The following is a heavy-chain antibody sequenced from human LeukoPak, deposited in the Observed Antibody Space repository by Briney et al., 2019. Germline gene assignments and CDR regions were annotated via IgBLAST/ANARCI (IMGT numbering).Heavy chain of an antibody. J-gene: IGHJ6*03. CDR3: ARNPMYYYGSGSYQGYYYMDV. V-gene: IGHV1-2*02. CDR2: INPNSGGT. Sequence: ASVKVSCKASGYTFTGYYMHWVRQAPGQGLEWMGWINPNSGGTNYAQKFQGRVTMTRGTSISTAYMELSRLRSDDTAVYYCARNPMYYYGSGSYQGYYYMDVWGKGTTVTVSS. CDR1: GYTFTGYY. D-gene: IGHD3-10*01.